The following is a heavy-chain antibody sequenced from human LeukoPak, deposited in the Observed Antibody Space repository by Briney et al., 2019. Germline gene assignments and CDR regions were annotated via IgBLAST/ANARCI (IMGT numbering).Heavy chain of an antibody. D-gene: IGHD2-8*02. Sequence: SETLSLTCTVSGGSISSSSYYWGWIRQPPGKGLEWIGSIYYSGSTYYNPSLKSRVTISVDTSKNQFSLKLSSVTAADTAVYYCAKDRGLSGGGSVLGYWGQGTLVTVSS. J-gene: IGHJ4*02. CDR2: IYYSGST. V-gene: IGHV4-39*07. CDR3: AKDRGLSGGGSVLGY. CDR1: GGSISSSSYY.